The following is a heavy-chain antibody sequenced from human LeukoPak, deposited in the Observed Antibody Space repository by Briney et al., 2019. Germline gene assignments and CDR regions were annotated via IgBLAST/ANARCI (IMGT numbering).Heavy chain of an antibody. Sequence: GGSLRLSCAASGFTFSSYAMHWVRQAPGKGLEWVAVISRDGRNKYYADFVRGRFTISRDNSKSTLYLQMNSLRAEDTAVYYCARDVSPIADYCFDYWGQGTLVTVSS. CDR3: ARDVSPIADYCFDY. J-gene: IGHJ4*02. V-gene: IGHV3-30*04. D-gene: IGHD3-16*02. CDR1: GFTFSSYA. CDR2: ISRDGRNK.